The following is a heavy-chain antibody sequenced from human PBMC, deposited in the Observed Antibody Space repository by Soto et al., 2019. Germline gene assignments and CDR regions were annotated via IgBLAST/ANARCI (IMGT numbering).Heavy chain of an antibody. J-gene: IGHJ6*02. CDR3: ARDLFTMVRGVIITAYYYYGMDV. CDR2: ISAYNGNT. Sequence: ASVKVSCKASGYTFTSYGISWVRQAPGQGLEWMGWISAYNGNTNYAQKLQGRVTMTTDTSTSTAYMELRSLRSDDTAVYYCARDLFTMVRGVIITAYYYYGMDVWGQGTTVTVSS. CDR1: GYTFTSYG. V-gene: IGHV1-18*01. D-gene: IGHD3-10*01.